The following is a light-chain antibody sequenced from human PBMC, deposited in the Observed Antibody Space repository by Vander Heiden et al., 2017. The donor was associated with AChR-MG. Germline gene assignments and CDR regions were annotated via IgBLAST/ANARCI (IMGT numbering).Light chain of an antibody. J-gene: IGKJ1*01. CDR2: DAS. V-gene: IGKV1-5*01. CDR1: QSISSW. Sequence: DIQMTQSASTLSASVGDRVTITCRASQSISSWLAWYQQKPGKAPKLLIYDASSLESGVPSRFSGSGSGTEFTLTISSLQPDDFATYYCQQYNSYSPETFGQGTKVEIK. CDR3: QQYNSYSPET.